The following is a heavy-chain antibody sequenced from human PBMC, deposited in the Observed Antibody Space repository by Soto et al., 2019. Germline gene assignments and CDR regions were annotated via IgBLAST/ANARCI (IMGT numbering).Heavy chain of an antibody. V-gene: IGHV4-61*01. D-gene: IGHD1-1*01. Sequence: PSETLSLTCTVSGGSVTSGSYYWSWIRQPPGRGLEWLGYTYYSGSTSYNPPLKSRVTISVDSSKNQFSLKLSSVTAADTAVYYCARERTGDPTFFDYWGQGTLVTVS. CDR2: TYYSGST. J-gene: IGHJ4*02. CDR3: ARERTGDPTFFDY. CDR1: GGSVTSGSYY.